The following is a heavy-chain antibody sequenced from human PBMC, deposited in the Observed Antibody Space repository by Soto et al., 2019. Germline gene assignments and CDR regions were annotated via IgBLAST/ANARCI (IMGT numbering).Heavy chain of an antibody. J-gene: IGHJ6*02. D-gene: IGHD3-10*01. CDR1: GFTFTGYY. CDR2: INPNSGGT. CDR3: ARGITMVRGVNTYYYYYGMDV. V-gene: IGHV1-2*04. Sequence: GASLKVSCKASGFTFTGYYMHWVQHAPGQGLEWMGWINPNSGGTNYAQKFQGWVTMTRDTSISTAYMELSRLRSDDTAVYYCARGITMVRGVNTYYYYYGMDVWGQGTTVTVSS.